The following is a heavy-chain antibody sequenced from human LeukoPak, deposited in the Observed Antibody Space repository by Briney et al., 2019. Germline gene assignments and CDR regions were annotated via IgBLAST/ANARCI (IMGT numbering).Heavy chain of an antibody. CDR2: ISAYNGNT. V-gene: IGHV1-18*01. Sequence: ASVTVSCKASGYTFTSYGISWVRQARGQGLEGMGWISAYNGNTNYAQKLQGRVTMTTDTSTSTAYMELRSLRSDDTAVYYCAVGPMRAPNWFDPWGQGTLVTVSS. CDR1: GYTFTSYG. J-gene: IGHJ5*02. CDR3: AVGPMRAPNWFDP.